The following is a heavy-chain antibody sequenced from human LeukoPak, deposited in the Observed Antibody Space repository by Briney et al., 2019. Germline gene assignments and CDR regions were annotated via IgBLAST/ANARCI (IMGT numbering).Heavy chain of an antibody. CDR2: INPNSGGT. Sequence: GASVKVSCKASGYTFTSYDINWVRQATGQGLEWMGRINPNSGGTNYAQKFQGRVTMTRDTSISTAYMELSRLRSDDTAVYYCARGSSWFPRGYWGQGTLVTVSS. CDR1: GYTFTSYD. CDR3: ARGSSWFPRGY. V-gene: IGHV1-2*06. D-gene: IGHD6-13*01. J-gene: IGHJ4*02.